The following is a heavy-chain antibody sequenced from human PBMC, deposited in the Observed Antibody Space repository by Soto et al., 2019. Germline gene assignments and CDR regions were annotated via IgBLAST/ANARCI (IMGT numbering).Heavy chain of an antibody. CDR1: GYTFTTYA. J-gene: IGHJ4*02. CDR2: INAGNGNT. V-gene: IGHV1-3*01. CDR3: ATVYYYGSGSYSSLGKFDY. Sequence: ASVKVSCKASGYTFTTYAMHWVRQAPGQRLEWMGWINAGNGNTKYSQNFQGRVTITRDTSASTAYMELSSLRSEDTAVYYCATVYYYGSGSYSSLGKFDYWGQGTLVTVSS. D-gene: IGHD3-10*01.